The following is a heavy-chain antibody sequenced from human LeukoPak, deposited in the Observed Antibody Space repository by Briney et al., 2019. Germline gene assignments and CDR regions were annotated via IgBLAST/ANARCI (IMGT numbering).Heavy chain of an antibody. D-gene: IGHD6-6*01. J-gene: IGHJ6*03. CDR2: INHSGST. Sequence: PSETLSLTCAVYGGSFSGYYWSWIRQPPGKGLEWIGEINHSGSTNYNPSLKSRVTISLDTSRNQFSLKLSSVTAADTAVYYCARGGIAARPGYYYYYMDVWGKGTTVTVSS. V-gene: IGHV4-34*01. CDR3: ARGGIAARPGYYYYYMDV. CDR1: GGSFSGYY.